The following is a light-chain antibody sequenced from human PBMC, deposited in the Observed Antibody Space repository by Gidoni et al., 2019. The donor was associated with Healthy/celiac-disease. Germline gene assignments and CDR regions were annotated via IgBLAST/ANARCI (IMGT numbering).Light chain of an antibody. CDR2: AAS. Sequence: AIRMTQSSSSFSASTGDRVTITCRASQGISSYLAWYQQKPGKAPKLLIYAASTLQSGVPSRFSGSGSGTDFTLTISCLQSEDFATYYCQQYYSYPQSSFGQGTKLEIK. CDR3: QQYYSYPQSS. J-gene: IGKJ2*04. V-gene: IGKV1-8*01. CDR1: QGISSY.